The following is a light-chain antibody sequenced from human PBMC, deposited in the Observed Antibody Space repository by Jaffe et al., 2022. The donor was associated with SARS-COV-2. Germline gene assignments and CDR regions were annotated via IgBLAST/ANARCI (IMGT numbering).Light chain of an antibody. Sequence: DVVMTQSPLSLTVTLGQPASISCTSSQSLVYKDGSTYLSWFHHRPGQPPRRLIYNVSDRDSGVPDRISGSGSGTDFTLKISRVEAEDVGFYYCMQSTHWPPFTFGQGTKLE. CDR3: MQSTHWPPFT. CDR1: QSLVYKDGSTY. CDR2: NVS. J-gene: IGKJ2*01. V-gene: IGKV2-30*01.